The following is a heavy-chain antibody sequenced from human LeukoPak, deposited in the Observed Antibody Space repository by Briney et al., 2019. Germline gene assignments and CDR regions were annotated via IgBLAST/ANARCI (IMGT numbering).Heavy chain of an antibody. J-gene: IGHJ4*02. CDR1: GFTFSNYW. Sequence: GGSLRLSCAAPGFTFSNYWMNWIRQAPGKGLEWVANIKEDGSEEYYVDSVKGRFTISRDNAKNSLYLQMSSLRAEDTAVYYCARDNGDYWGQGTLVTVSS. CDR3: ARDNGDY. V-gene: IGHV3-7*01. CDR2: IKEDGSEE.